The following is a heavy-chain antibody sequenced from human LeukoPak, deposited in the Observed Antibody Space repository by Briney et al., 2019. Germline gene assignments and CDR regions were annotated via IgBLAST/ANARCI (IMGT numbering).Heavy chain of an antibody. J-gene: IGHJ4*02. CDR1: GGSFSGYY. D-gene: IGHD3-22*01. CDR2: INHSGST. CDR3: ARVGVITMIVNY. Sequence: SETLSLTCAVYGGSFSGYYWSWIRQPPGKGLEWIGEINHSGSTNYSPSLRRRVTVSVDTSKNQFSLKLSSVTAGDTAVYYCARVGVITMIVNYWGQGTLVTVSS. V-gene: IGHV4-34*01.